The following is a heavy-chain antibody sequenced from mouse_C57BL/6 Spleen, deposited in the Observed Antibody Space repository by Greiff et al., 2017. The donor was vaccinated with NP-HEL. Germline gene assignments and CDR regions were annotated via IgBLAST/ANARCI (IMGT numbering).Heavy chain of an antibody. V-gene: IGHV1-39*01. J-gene: IGHJ3*01. CDR1: GYSFTDYN. D-gene: IGHD2-5*01. CDR3: AREEDSNFPFAY. CDR2: INPNYGTT. Sequence: EVQLQQSGPELVKPGASVKISCKASGYSFTDYNMNWVKQSNGKSLEWIGVINPNYGTTSYNQKFKGKATLTVDQSSRTAYMQLNSLTSEDSACYYGAREEDSNFPFAYWGQGTLVTVSA.